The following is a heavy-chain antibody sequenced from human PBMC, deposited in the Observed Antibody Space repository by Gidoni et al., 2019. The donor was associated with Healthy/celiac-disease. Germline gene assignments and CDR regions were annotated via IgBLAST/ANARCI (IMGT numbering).Heavy chain of an antibody. D-gene: IGHD1-1*01. V-gene: IGHV3-21*01. Sequence: EVQLVESGGGLVKPGGSLRLSCAASGFTFSSYSMNWVRQAPGKGLEGVSSISSSSSYIYYADSVKGRFTISRDNAKNSLYLQMNSLRAEDTAVYYCARDLYAGTLFDYWGQGTLVTVSS. CDR2: ISSSSSYI. J-gene: IGHJ4*02. CDR1: GFTFSSYS. CDR3: ARDLYAGTLFDY.